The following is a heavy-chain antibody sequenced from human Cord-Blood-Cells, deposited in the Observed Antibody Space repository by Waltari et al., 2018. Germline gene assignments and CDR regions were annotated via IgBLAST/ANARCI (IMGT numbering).Heavy chain of an antibody. CDR1: GGSISSYS. CDR2: IYYSGST. V-gene: IGHV4-59*08. CDR3: ARRRLGLGIAYFDY. J-gene: IGHJ4*02. Sequence: QVQLQESGPGLVKPSETLSLTCTVSGGSISSYSWSWIRQPPGKGLEWIGYIYYSGSTNYNPSLKSRVTISVDTSKNQFSLKLSSVTAADTAVYYCARRRLGLGIAYFDYWGQGTLVTVSS. D-gene: IGHD7-27*01.